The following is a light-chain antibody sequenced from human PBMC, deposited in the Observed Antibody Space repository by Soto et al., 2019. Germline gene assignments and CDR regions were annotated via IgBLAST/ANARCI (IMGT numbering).Light chain of an antibody. Sequence: DIQLTQSPSFLSASVGDRVTITCRASQGLSSDLAWYQQKPGKAPKLLIYASSTLQSGVPTSFSGSGSGTEFTLTLSSLQPEDFTTYYCQQLNSYPITFGQGTRLEIK. CDR1: QGLSSD. CDR3: QQLNSYPIT. V-gene: IGKV1-9*01. J-gene: IGKJ5*01. CDR2: ASS.